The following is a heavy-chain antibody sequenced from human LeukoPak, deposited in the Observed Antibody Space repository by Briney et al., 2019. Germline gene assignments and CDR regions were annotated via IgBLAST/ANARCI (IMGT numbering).Heavy chain of an antibody. V-gene: IGHV3-53*05. J-gene: IGHJ4*02. D-gene: IGHD2-2*01. CDR3: AKGISRWTPISDY. Sequence: GGSLRLSCAASGFTVSSNYMSWVRQAPGKGLEWVSVIYRGGSTYYADSVKGRFTISRDNAKNSLYLQMNSLRAEDTALYYCAKGISRWTPISDYWGQGTLVTVSS. CDR2: IYRGGST. CDR1: GFTVSSNY.